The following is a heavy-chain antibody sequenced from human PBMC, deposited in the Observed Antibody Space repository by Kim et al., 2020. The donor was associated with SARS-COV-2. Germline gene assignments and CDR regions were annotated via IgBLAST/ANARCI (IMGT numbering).Heavy chain of an antibody. CDR3: ARDVVVVPAVYIWKNAF. J-gene: IGHJ3*01. V-gene: IGHV3-30-3*01. CDR2: ISYDGTNK. D-gene: IGHD2-2*01. Sequence: GGSLRLSCTASGFNFRSHAMHWVRQAPGKGLEWMAVISYDGTNKFYADSVQGRFTISRDNSKSTLYVQMNSLRVEDTAVYYCARDVVVVPAVYIWKNAF. CDR1: GFNFRSHA.